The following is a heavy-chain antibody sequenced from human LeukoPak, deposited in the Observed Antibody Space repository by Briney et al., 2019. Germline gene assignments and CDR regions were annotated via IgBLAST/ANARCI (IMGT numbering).Heavy chain of an antibody. D-gene: IGHD3-16*01. Sequence: GGSLRLSCAASGFTFSSYEMNWVRQAPGKGLEWVSYISSSGSTIYYADSVKGRFTISRDNAKNSLYLQMNSLRAEDTAVYYCARAPTHLGGEYYFDYWGQGTLVTVSS. CDR3: ARAPTHLGGEYYFDY. CDR1: GFTFSSYE. CDR2: ISSSGSTI. J-gene: IGHJ4*02. V-gene: IGHV3-48*03.